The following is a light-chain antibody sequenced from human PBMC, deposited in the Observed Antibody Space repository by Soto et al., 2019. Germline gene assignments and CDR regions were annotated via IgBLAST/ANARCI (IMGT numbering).Light chain of an antibody. CDR3: QQTYSIPLT. CDR2: AAY. Sequence: PMTKSQASLSAAVGDRLTITCRTSQTINNYLNWYQQKPGRAPKLLIYAAYNLQSGVPSRFSGSGSGTDFTLAISALQPDDFATYFCQQTYSIPLTFGGGTKVDI. J-gene: IGKJ4*01. CDR1: QTINNY. V-gene: IGKV1-39*01.